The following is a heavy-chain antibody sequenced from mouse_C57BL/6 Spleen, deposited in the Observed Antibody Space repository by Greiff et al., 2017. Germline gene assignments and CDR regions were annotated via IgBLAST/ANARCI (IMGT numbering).Heavy chain of an antibody. D-gene: IGHD2-3*01. J-gene: IGHJ4*01. CDR1: GYTFTSYW. Sequence: VQLQQPGAELVRPGTSVKLSCKASGYTFTSYWMHWVKQRPGQGLEWIGVIDPSDSYTNYNQKFKGKATLTVDTSSSTAYMQLSSLTSEDSAVYYCARRGMVTYAMDYWGQGTSVTVSS. CDR2: IDPSDSYT. CDR3: ARRGMVTYAMDY. V-gene: IGHV1-59*01.